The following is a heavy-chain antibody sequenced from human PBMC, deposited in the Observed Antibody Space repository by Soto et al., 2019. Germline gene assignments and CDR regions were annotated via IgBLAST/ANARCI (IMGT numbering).Heavy chain of an antibody. CDR2: ISGSGVST. V-gene: IGHV3-23*01. CDR3: AKSPGMYYYDSSGYYPYDY. Sequence: EVQLLESGGGLAQPGGSLRLSCAASGFTFSSYAMSWVRQAPGKGLEWVSAISGSGVSTYYADSVKGRFTISRDNSKNPLYLQMNSLRAEDTAVYYCAKSPGMYYYDSSGYYPYDYWGQGTLVTVSS. CDR1: GFTFSSYA. J-gene: IGHJ4*02. D-gene: IGHD3-22*01.